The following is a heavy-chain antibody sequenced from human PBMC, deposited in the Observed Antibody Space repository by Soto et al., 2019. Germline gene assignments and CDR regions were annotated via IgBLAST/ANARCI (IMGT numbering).Heavy chain of an antibody. Sequence: QVLLVQSGTEVKKPGSSVKVSCQASGGTSSDYALTWVRQAXGQGLEWMGGIIPIFGTANHAQRFQGRVSITADESSSTAYMELSSLKSEDTAVYYCAGSFKYGSGTFDALDVWGHGTMVMVSS. J-gene: IGHJ3*01. CDR1: GGTSSDYA. CDR2: IIPIFGTA. V-gene: IGHV1-69*01. CDR3: AGSFKYGSGTFDALDV. D-gene: IGHD3-10*01.